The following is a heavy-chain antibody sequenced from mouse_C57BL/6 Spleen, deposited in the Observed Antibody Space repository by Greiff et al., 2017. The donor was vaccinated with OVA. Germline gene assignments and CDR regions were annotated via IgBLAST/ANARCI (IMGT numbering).Heavy chain of an antibody. J-gene: IGHJ2*01. D-gene: IGHD1-1*01. CDR2: ISDGGGYT. V-gene: IGHV5-4*03. Sequence: EVKLLESGGGLVKPGGSLKLSCAASGFTFSSYAMSWVRQTPEQRLEWVANISDGGGYTYYTDNVKGRFTISRDNAKNNLYLQMSHLKSEDTAIDYCERSREDGEIDYWGQGTTVTVSS. CDR1: GFTFSSYA. CDR3: ERSREDGEIDY.